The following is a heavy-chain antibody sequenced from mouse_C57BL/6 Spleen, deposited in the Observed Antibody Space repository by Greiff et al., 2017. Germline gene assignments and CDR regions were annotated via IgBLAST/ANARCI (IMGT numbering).Heavy chain of an antibody. CDR3: ARSELGYFDY. CDR2: INPNNGGT. CDR1: GYTFTDYN. V-gene: IGHV1-18*01. Sequence: EVQLQQSGPELVKPGASVKIPCKASGYTFTDYNMDWVKQSHGKSLEWIGVINPNNGGTNYNEKFKGKATFTVDKSSSTAYMELRSLTSEDTAVYYCARSELGYFDYWGQGTTLTVSS. J-gene: IGHJ2*01. D-gene: IGHD4-1*01.